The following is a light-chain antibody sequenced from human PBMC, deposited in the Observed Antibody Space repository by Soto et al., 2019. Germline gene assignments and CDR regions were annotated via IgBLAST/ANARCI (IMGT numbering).Light chain of an antibody. CDR2: EVS. CDR3: SSYTSSSTKV. V-gene: IGLV2-14*01. Sequence: QSALTQPASVSGSPGQSITISCTGTSSDVGGYNSVSWFQQHPGKVPKLMIYEVSKRPSGDSNRFSGSKSGNTASLTISGLQAEDEADYYCSSYTSSSTKVFGGGTKVTVL. CDR1: SSDVGGYNS. J-gene: IGLJ2*01.